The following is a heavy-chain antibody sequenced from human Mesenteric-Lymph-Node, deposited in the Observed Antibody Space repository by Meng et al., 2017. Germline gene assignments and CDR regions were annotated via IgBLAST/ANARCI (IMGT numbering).Heavy chain of an antibody. V-gene: IGHV1-18*01. CDR3: ARDESRDIVVVVATNYYYGMDV. D-gene: IGHD2-15*01. J-gene: IGHJ6*02. Sequence: ASVQVSCKASGYTFPSYGISWVRQAPGQGREWMGRVSAYNGNTNYAQKLQGRVTMTTDTSTSTAYMELRSLRSDDTAVYYCARDESRDIVVVVATNYYYGMDVWGQGTMVTFSS. CDR1: GYTFPSYG. CDR2: VSAYNGNT.